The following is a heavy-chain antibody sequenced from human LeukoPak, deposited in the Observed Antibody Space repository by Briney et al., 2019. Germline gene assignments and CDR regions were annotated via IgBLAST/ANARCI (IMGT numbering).Heavy chain of an antibody. J-gene: IGHJ4*02. CDR2: INHSGST. CDR1: GGSFSGYY. D-gene: IGHD6-19*01. Sequence: SSETLSLTCAVYGGSFSGYYWSWIRQPPGKGLEWIGEINHSGSTNYNPSLKSRVTISVDTSKNQFSLKLSSVTAADTAVYYCARHTKNSSGWYYFDYWGQGTLVTVSS. V-gene: IGHV4-34*01. CDR3: ARHTKNSSGWYYFDY.